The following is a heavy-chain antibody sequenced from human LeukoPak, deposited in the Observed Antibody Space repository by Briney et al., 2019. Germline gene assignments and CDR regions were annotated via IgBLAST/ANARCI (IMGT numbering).Heavy chain of an antibody. V-gene: IGHV4-59*08. D-gene: IGHD2-8*02. J-gene: IGHJ4*02. CDR1: GDSVTSYY. CDR3: ARLDCTGDGCYNH. CDR2: VSSDGTT. Sequence: NASETLSLTCSVSGDSVTSYYWSWIRQPPGKGLEWIGYVSSDGTTNYTPSLRSRVIMPVDTAKNHISLSLTSLTAADTAIYYCARLDCTGDGCYNHWGQGTLVTVSS.